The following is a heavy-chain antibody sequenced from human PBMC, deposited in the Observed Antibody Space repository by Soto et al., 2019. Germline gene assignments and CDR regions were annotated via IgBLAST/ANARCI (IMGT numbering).Heavy chain of an antibody. V-gene: IGHV4-31*03. CDR2: IDGSGYT. CDR3: ARKQAGFFYGIDY. Sequence: SETLSLTCTVSGGSISTGGYYWSWIRQYPGKGLEWLGYIDGSGYTFYNPSLQSRLTLAMDTSKNQFSLKLSSATAADTAVYFCARKQAGFFYGIDYWGQGTLVTVSS. CDR1: GGSISTGGYY. D-gene: IGHD3-3*01. J-gene: IGHJ4*02.